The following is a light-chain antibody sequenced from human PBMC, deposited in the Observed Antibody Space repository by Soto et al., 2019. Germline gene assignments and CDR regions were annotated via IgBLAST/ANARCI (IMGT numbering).Light chain of an antibody. CDR3: QQYKTFPLT. J-gene: IGKJ4*01. CDR2: KTS. Sequence: DIQVTQSPSSLSASVGDRVIITCRASQSVNDGLAWYQQKPGEVPKLLIYKTSNLETGVPSRFSGSGSGTEFTLTISSLHPDDFATYYCQQYKTFPLTFGGGTRVDIK. CDR1: QSVNDG. V-gene: IGKV1-5*03.